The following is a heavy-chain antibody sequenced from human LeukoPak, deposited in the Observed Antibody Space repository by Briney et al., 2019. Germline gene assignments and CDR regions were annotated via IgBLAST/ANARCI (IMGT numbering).Heavy chain of an antibody. D-gene: IGHD3-22*01. CDR3: ARNLYDSGGYYLGLDY. CDR1: GFTFRSYW. J-gene: IGHJ4*02. Sequence: GGSLRLSCAASGFTFRSYWMHWVRQAPGKGLVWVSHIDTDGSTATYADSVRGRFTISRDNAKNTLYLQMNSLGAEDTAVYYCARNLYDSGGYYLGLDYWGQGTLVTVSS. CDR2: IDTDGSTA. V-gene: IGHV3-74*01.